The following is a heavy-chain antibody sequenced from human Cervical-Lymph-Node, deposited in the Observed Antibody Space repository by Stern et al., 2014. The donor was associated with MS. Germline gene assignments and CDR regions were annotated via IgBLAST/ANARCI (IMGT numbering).Heavy chain of an antibody. V-gene: IGHV1-2*06. CDR1: GYDFTGFF. CDR3: AREATRIIVGIDY. D-gene: IGHD2/OR15-2a*01. CDR2: LNPNSDDP. Sequence: MQLVESGAKMKKPGASVKVSCKASGYDFTGFFIHWVRPVPGQGLEWMGRLNPNSDDPTYAQDFQDRVTLTRDTSISTAYLELSRLTSADTAVYYCAREATRIIVGIDYWGQGTQVTVSS. J-gene: IGHJ4*02.